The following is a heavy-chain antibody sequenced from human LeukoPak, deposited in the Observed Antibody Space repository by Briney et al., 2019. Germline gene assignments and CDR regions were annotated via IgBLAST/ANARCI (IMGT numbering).Heavy chain of an antibody. CDR1: GFTFSADS. J-gene: IGHJ4*01. Sequence: PGGSLRLSCAASGFTFSADSMNWVRQAPGKGLEWVAVISYDGSNQYYADTVRGRFTISRDNSKNTLYLQMNSLRAEDTAVYYCAKDRLGALYYYDSSGYYRFDYWGQGTLVTVSS. CDR2: ISYDGSNQ. CDR3: AKDRLGALYYYDSSGYYRFDY. V-gene: IGHV3-30*18. D-gene: IGHD3-22*01.